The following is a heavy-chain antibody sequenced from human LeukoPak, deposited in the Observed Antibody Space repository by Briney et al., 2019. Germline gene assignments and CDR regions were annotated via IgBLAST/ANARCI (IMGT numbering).Heavy chain of an antibody. CDR1: GGSITDHF. V-gene: IGHV4-4*09. J-gene: IGHJ3*02. Sequence: SETLSLTCTVSGGSITDHFWGWIRHTPGMGLEWIGHIYGSPTNNPSLKSRVTISDDTSENQIFLKLTSVTAADTAIYYCARRFRTSASGILHHDAYDIWGPGTEVIVSS. D-gene: IGHD3-10*01. CDR3: ARRFRTSASGILHHDAYDI. CDR2: IYGSP.